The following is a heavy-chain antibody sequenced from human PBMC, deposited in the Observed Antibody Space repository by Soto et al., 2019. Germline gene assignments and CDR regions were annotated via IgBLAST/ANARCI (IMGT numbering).Heavy chain of an antibody. D-gene: IGHD3-10*01. Sequence: PSEALSLTCTVSGGSISSRSYYWGWIRQPPGKGLEWIGYIYPSGTSYYNPSLKSRVTISVDKSQNQFSLRLSSMTAADTAVYYCARGHYFGSGSTDWGHGALVTVSS. CDR2: IYPSGTS. J-gene: IGHJ4*01. V-gene: IGHV4-39*07. CDR1: GGSISSRSYY. CDR3: ARGHYFGSGSTD.